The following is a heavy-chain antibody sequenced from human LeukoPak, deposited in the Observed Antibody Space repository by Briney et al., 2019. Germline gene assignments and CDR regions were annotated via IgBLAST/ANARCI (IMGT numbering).Heavy chain of an antibody. CDR2: ISGSGDST. CDR3: AKVAVRGVIINYFDY. Sequence: GGSLRLSCAASGFTFSSYVMTWVRQAPGKGLEWVSAISGSGDSTYCADSVKGRFTISGDNSKNTLYLQMNSLRAEDTAVYYCAKVAVRGVIINYFDYWGQGTLVTVSS. V-gene: IGHV3-23*01. CDR1: GFTFSSYV. D-gene: IGHD3-10*01. J-gene: IGHJ4*02.